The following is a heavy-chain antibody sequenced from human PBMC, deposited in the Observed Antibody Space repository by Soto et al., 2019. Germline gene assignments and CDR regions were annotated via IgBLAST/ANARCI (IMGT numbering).Heavy chain of an antibody. D-gene: IGHD6-6*01. V-gene: IGHV1-69*04. CDR1: GGTFSSYT. J-gene: IGHJ4*02. CDR3: ARDVSGSSDDY. CDR2: IIPILGIA. Sequence: GASVKVSCKASGGTFSSYTISWVRQAPGQGLEWMGRIIPILGIANYAQKFQGRVTITADKSTSTAYMELSSLRSEDTAVYYCARDVSGSSDDYWGQGTLVTVSS.